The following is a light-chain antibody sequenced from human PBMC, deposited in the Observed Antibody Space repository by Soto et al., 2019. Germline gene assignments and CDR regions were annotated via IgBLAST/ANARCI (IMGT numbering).Light chain of an antibody. V-gene: IGLV2-14*01. CDR3: SSYISSSTVV. CDR1: SSDVGGYNY. J-gene: IGLJ2*01. CDR2: DVS. Sequence: QSALTQPASVSGSPGQSITISCTGTSSDVGGYNYVSWYQQHPGKAPKLMIYDVSNRPSGVSNRFSGSKSGNTASLTISGLHAEDEADYYCSSYISSSTVVFGGGTQLTVL.